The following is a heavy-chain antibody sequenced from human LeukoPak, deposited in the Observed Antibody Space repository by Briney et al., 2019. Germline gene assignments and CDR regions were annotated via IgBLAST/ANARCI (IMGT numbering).Heavy chain of an antibody. D-gene: IGHD2-21*01. CDR3: TRHVFAHFYYYGMDV. CDR2: IGSKANSYAT. Sequence: GGSLRLSCAASGFTFSGSDMHWVRQASGKGLEWVGRIGSKANSYATAYAASVKGRFIISRDDSKNTAYLQMNSLKTEDTAVYYCTRHVFAHFYYYGMDVWGQGTTVTVSS. CDR1: GFTFSGSD. V-gene: IGHV3-73*01. J-gene: IGHJ6*02.